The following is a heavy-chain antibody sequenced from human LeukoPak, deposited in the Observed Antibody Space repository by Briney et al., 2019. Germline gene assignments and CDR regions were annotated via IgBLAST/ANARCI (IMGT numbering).Heavy chain of an antibody. CDR1: GFTFRSYA. D-gene: IGHD3-3*01. CDR2: TSGDGSGT. CDR3: GKVWRGNYRDALDI. V-gene: IGHV3-23*01. J-gene: IGHJ3*02. Sequence: GGSPRLSCAASGFTFRSYAMNWVRQAPGKGLEWVSGTSGDGSGTNYADSVKGRFTVSRDNSKNTLFLQMNSLRAEDTAVYYCGKVWRGNYRDALDIWGQGTMVTVSS.